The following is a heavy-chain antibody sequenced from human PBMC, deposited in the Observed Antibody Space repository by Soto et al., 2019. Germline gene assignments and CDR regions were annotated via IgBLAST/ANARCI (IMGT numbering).Heavy chain of an antibody. Sequence: QVHLVQSGAEVKKPGASVKVSCKASGYTFINYAINWVRQAPGQRLEWMGWINGLNGNTRYSQKFQDRVTITRDTSASTVYIEMSGLRSEDTSVYSCARVGTIEDYYDYFDFWGQGTLVAVSS. CDR3: ARVGTIEDYYDYFDF. CDR1: GYTFINYA. D-gene: IGHD3-10*01. J-gene: IGHJ4*02. V-gene: IGHV1-3*01. CDR2: INGLNGNT.